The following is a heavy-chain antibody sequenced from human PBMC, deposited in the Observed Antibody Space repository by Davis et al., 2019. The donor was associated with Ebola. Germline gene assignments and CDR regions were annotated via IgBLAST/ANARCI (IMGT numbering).Heavy chain of an antibody. Sequence: PGGSLRLSCAASGFTFSDYYMSWIRQAPGKGLEWVSYISSSGSTIYYADSVKGRFTISRDNSKNTLYLQMNSLRAEDTAVYYCAKLGSNYDFWSGYFGYWGQGTLVTVSS. V-gene: IGHV3-11*04. J-gene: IGHJ4*02. CDR1: GFTFSDYY. CDR2: ISSSGSTI. CDR3: AKLGSNYDFWSGYFGY. D-gene: IGHD3-3*01.